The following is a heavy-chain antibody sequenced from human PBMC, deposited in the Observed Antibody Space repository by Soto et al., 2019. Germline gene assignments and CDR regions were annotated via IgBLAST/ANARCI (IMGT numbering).Heavy chain of an antibody. J-gene: IGHJ4*02. Sequence: ASVKVSCKVSGYTFTSYYMHWVRQAPGQGLEWMGIINPSGVGRSYAQKFQGRVTMTSDTSTSTVYMELSSLRSEDTAVYYCARDAPLQLRYFVYWGQGTLVTVSS. D-gene: IGHD3-9*01. CDR2: INPSGVGR. CDR3: ARDAPLQLRYFVY. V-gene: IGHV1-46*01. CDR1: GYTFTSYY.